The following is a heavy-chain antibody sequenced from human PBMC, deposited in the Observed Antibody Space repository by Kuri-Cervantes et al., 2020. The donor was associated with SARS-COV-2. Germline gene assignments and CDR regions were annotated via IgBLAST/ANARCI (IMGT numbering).Heavy chain of an antibody. CDR3: ARTGSSGWPGSHWSDP. Sequence: SETLSLTCTVYGGSISSYYWSWIRQPAGKGLEWIGRIHVNGRTNYNPSLKSRVTMSVDASKNHFSLKLRSVTAADTAVYYCARTGSSGWPGSHWSDPWGQGTPVTVSS. D-gene: IGHD6-25*01. CDR1: GGSISSYY. CDR2: IHVNGRT. J-gene: IGHJ5*02. V-gene: IGHV4-4*07.